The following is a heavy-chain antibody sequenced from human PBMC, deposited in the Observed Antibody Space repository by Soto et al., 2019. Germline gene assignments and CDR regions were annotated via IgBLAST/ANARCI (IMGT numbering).Heavy chain of an antibody. CDR1: GGSIRSYY. V-gene: IGHV4-59*01. Sequence: TLSLTCTVSGGSIRSYYWSWIRQSPEKGLEWIGYIYYSGSTNYNPSLKSRVTITVDTSKNQFSLKLSSVTAADTAVYYCARESVITFGGIIVYYFDNWGQGTLVTVSS. CDR2: IYYSGST. D-gene: IGHD3-16*02. J-gene: IGHJ4*02. CDR3: ARESVITFGGIIVYYFDN.